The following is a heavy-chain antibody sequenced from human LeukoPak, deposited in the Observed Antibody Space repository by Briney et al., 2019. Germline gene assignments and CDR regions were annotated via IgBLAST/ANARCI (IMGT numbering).Heavy chain of an antibody. Sequence: PGGSLRLSCAASGFTFSNAWMSWVRQAPGKGLEWVGRIKSKTDGGTTDYAAPVKGRFTISRDDSKNTLYLQMNSLKTEDTAVYYCTTDQGIGPYYDFWSGYYARGLDVWGQGTTVTVSS. J-gene: IGHJ6*02. D-gene: IGHD3-3*01. CDR3: TTDQGIGPYYDFWSGYYARGLDV. V-gene: IGHV3-15*01. CDR1: GFTFSNAW. CDR2: IKSKTDGGTT.